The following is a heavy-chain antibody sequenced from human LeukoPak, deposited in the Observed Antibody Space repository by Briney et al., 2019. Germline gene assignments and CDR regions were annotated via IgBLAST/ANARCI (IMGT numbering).Heavy chain of an antibody. CDR1: GFTFSSYS. Sequence: GGSLRLSCAASGFTFSSYSMNWVRQAPGKGLEWVSYISSSGSTIHYADSVKGRFTISRDNAKNSLYLQMNSLRAEDTAVYYCARGLVVPAAMRRSPLGYWGQGTLVTVSS. V-gene: IGHV3-48*04. CDR2: ISSSGSTI. J-gene: IGHJ4*02. CDR3: ARGLVVPAAMRRSPLGY. D-gene: IGHD2-2*01.